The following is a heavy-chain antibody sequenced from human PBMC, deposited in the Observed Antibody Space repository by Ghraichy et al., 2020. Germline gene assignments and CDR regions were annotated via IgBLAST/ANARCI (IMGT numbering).Heavy chain of an antibody. CDR1: GFTFSSYA. J-gene: IGHJ4*02. Sequence: GESLNISCAASGFTFSSYAMSWVRQAPGKGLEWVSAIRGSGGSTYYADSGEGRFTIPRDNSKNTLDLQMKSLRDEETAVYYCAAPPTVKGGATREGDYWGQGTLVTVSS. V-gene: IGHV3-23*01. CDR3: AAPPTVKGGATREGDY. CDR2: IRGSGGST. D-gene: IGHD1-26*01.